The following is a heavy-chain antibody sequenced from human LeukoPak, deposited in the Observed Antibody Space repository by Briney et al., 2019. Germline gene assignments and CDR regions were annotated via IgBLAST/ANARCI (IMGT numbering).Heavy chain of an antibody. D-gene: IGHD6-19*01. V-gene: IGHV1-46*01. CDR3: ARVNGGSGWYGGGYYYYMDV. CDR2: INPSGGST. CDR1: GYTFTSYY. Sequence: ASVKVSCKASGYTFTSYYMHWVRQAPGQGLEWVGIINPSGGSTSYAQKFQGRVTMTRDTSTSTVYMELSSLRSEDTAVYYCARVNGGSGWYGGGYYYYMDVWGKGTTVTVSS. J-gene: IGHJ6*03.